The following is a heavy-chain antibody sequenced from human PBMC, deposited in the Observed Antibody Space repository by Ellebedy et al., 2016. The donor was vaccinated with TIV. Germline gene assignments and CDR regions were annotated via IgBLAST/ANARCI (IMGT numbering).Heavy chain of an antibody. D-gene: IGHD1-20*01. V-gene: IGHV3-30*02. CDR1: GFSFSSYG. J-gene: IGHJ4*02. Sequence: GESLKISCVASGFSFSSYGMHWVRPAPGKGLEWMTFSRFDGTQKYSADSVKGRFTISRDNSKNILYLHMDSLRAEDTAVYYCAAGITGSLDYWGQGALVTVSS. CDR2: SRFDGTQK. CDR3: AAGITGSLDY.